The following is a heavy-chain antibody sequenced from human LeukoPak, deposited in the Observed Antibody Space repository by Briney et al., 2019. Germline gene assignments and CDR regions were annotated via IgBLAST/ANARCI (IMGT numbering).Heavy chain of an antibody. Sequence: GGSLRLSCAASGFTFSTNSVNWVRQAPGKGLEWVSSIGISSSHTFYADSVKGRFTISRDNAENSVYLQMNSLRAEDTAVYYCAKDLTTVATPYYYYYMDVLGKGTTVTVSS. CDR2: IGISSSHT. J-gene: IGHJ6*03. V-gene: IGHV3-21*01. CDR3: AKDLTTVATPYYYYYMDV. D-gene: IGHD4-23*01. CDR1: GFTFSTNS.